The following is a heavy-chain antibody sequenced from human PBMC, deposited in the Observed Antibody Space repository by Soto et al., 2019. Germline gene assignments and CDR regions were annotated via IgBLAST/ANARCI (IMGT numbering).Heavy chain of an antibody. CDR2: IYPGDSDT. CDR1: GYSFTTYW. J-gene: IGHJ4*01. V-gene: IGHV5-51*01. CDR3: ARHSTSAPKDY. D-gene: IGHD3-10*01. Sequence: GQSLKISCKGSGYSFTTYWIAWVRQMPGKGLEWVGIIYPGDSDTRYSPSFEGHVTISVDKSISTAFLQWNSLKASDNAIYYCARHSTSAPKDYWGEGTLVTVSS.